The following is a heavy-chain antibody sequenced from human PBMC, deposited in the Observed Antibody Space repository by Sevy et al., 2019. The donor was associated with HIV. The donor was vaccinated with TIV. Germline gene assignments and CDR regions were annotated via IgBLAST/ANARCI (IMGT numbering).Heavy chain of an antibody. CDR2: IKQDGSEK. CDR3: ARAYGGYSYGSYYYGMDV. D-gene: IGHD5-18*01. CDR1: GFTFSSYW. V-gene: IGHV3-7*01. Sequence: PGGSLRLSCAASGFTFSSYWMSWVRQAPGKGLEWVANIKQDGSEKYYVDSVKGRFTISRDNAKNSLYLQMNSLRAEDTAVYYCARAYGGYSYGSYYYGMDVWGQGTTVTVSS. J-gene: IGHJ6*02.